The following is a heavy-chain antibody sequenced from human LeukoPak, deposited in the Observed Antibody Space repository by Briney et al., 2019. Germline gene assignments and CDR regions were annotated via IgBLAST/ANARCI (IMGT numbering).Heavy chain of an antibody. CDR2: ISYDGSDK. CDR3: AKDLVGSSWFHGFDY. CDR1: GFTFTSYG. Sequence: GGSLRLSCAASGFTFTSYGMHWVRQAPGKGLEWVAVISYDGSDKSYADSVKGRFTISRDNSKNTLYLQMNSLRAEDTAVYYCAKDLVGSSWFHGFDYLGQGTLVTVAS. V-gene: IGHV3-30*18. D-gene: IGHD6-13*01. J-gene: IGHJ4*02.